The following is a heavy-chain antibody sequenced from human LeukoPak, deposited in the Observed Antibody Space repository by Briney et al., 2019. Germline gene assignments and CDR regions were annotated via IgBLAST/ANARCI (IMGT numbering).Heavy chain of an antibody. CDR3: ARTSGSSTVWYFGL. CDR1: GGSVDINY. Sequence: PSETLSLTCSVSGGSVDINYWSWIRQPPGKGLEWIGYTYYNGRTDYNPSLRSRATVSVDASNNQFSLRLSSVTTADTAVYFCARTSGSSTVWYFGLWGRGTLVTVSS. CDR2: TYYNGRT. J-gene: IGHJ2*01. V-gene: IGHV4-59*02. D-gene: IGHD1-26*01.